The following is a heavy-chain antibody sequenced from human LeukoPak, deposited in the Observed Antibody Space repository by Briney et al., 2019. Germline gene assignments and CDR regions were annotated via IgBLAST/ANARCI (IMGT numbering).Heavy chain of an antibody. CDR2: ISYDGSNK. CDR3: ARETYSSSWYSPTYYYYGMDV. CDR1: GFSFSTHS. V-gene: IGHV3-30*04. D-gene: IGHD6-13*01. J-gene: IGHJ6*02. Sequence: GGSLTLSCAASGFSFSTHSMNWVRQAPGKGLERVAVISYDGSNKYYADSVKGRFTISRDNSKNTLYLQMNSLRAEDTAVYYCARETYSSSWYSPTYYYYGMDVWGQGTTVTVSS.